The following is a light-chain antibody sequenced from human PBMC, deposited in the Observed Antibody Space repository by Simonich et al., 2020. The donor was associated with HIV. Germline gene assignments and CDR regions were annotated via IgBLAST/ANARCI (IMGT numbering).Light chain of an antibody. CDR3: AAWDDSLNGV. V-gene: IGLV1-44*01. Sequence: QSVLTQPPSASGTPGQRVTISCSGSSSNIGSNTVNWYHKLPETAHKLLIYSNNQRPSGAPDRFYGSKSGTSASLAISGLQSEDEADYYCAAWDDSLNGVFGGGTKLTVL. CDR1: SSNIGSNT. J-gene: IGLJ3*02. CDR2: SNN.